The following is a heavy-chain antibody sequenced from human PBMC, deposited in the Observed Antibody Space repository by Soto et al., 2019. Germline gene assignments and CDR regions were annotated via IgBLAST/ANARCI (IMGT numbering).Heavy chain of an antibody. CDR3: ARELGSDAVARMDV. Sequence: EVQLVESGGGLVQPGGPLRLSCTASGVTFSSHSMVWVRQAPGKGLEWVSYLSSGSSSIYYVDSVKGRFTTSRDNAKNSTYLQMNSMRVEDTGVYYCARELGSDAVARMDVWGQGTTVTVSS. D-gene: IGHD6-19*01. CDR1: GVTFSSHS. J-gene: IGHJ6*02. V-gene: IGHV3-48*01. CDR2: LSSGSSSI.